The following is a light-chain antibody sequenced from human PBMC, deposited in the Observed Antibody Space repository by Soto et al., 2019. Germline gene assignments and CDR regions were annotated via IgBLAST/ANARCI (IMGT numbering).Light chain of an antibody. CDR1: QSVSSN. V-gene: IGKV3-15*01. J-gene: IGKJ5*01. Sequence: EIVMTQSPATLSVSPGERATLSCRASQSVSSNLAWYQQKPGQAPRLLIYGASTRATGIPAWFSGSGSGTAFSHTISSLQSEDFAVYVRQQYNNSPITFGQGTRLAI. CDR2: GAS. CDR3: QQYNNSPIT.